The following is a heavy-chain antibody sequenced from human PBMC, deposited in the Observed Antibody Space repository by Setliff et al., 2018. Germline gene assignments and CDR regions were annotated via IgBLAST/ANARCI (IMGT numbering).Heavy chain of an antibody. Sequence: ASVKVSCKASGYTFTSYAMHWARQAPGQRLEWMGWINAGNGNTKYSQKFQGRVTITRDTSASTAYMELSSLRSEDTAVYYCARDPRQNDNFWSGYYYYYYYGMDVWGKGTTVTVSS. CDR1: GYTFTSYA. J-gene: IGHJ6*04. CDR3: ARDPRQNDNFWSGYYYYYYYGMDV. V-gene: IGHV1-3*01. CDR2: INAGNGNT. D-gene: IGHD3-3*01.